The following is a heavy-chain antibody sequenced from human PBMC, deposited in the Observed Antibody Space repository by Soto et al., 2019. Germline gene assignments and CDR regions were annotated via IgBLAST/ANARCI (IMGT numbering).Heavy chain of an antibody. V-gene: IGHV5-51*01. CDR2: IYPGDSDT. CDR3: ARHGSVTMVRGVYSDY. D-gene: IGHD3-10*01. CDR1: GYSFTSYW. J-gene: IGHJ4*02. Sequence: GESLKISCKGSGYSFTSYWIGWVRQMPGKGLEWMGIIYPGDSDTRYSPSFQGQVTISADKSISTAYLQWSSLKASDTAMYYCARHGSVTMVRGVYSDYWGQGTLVTVSS.